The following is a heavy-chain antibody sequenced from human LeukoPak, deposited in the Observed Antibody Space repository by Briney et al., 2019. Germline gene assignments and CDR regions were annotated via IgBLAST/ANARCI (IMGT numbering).Heavy chain of an antibody. V-gene: IGHV4-4*02. CDR1: GASISNSDW. CDR2: IYHSGST. D-gene: IGHD6-13*01. CDR3: VKDTWGGLTAPGNPYYFDY. Sequence: SETLSLTSDVSGASISNSDWWGWVRPAPGKGLEWSGAIYHSGSTNYNPSPKSRVTISVDKSKNQFSLKLSSVTSADAALYYCVKDTWGGLTAPGNPYYFDYWGQGILVTVSS. J-gene: IGHJ4*02.